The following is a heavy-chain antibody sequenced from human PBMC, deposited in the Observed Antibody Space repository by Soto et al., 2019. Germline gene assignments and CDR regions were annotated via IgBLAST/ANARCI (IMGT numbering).Heavy chain of an antibody. Sequence: QVQLVESGVGVVQPGRSLRLSCAASGFTFSSYAMHWVRQAPGKGLEWVAVISYDGSNKYYADSVKGRFTISRDNSKNTLYLQMNSLRAEDTAVYYCARDPVAYCGGDCRTFDYWGQGTLVTVSS. V-gene: IGHV3-30-3*01. CDR3: ARDPVAYCGGDCRTFDY. CDR1: GFTFSSYA. CDR2: ISYDGSNK. J-gene: IGHJ4*02. D-gene: IGHD2-21*02.